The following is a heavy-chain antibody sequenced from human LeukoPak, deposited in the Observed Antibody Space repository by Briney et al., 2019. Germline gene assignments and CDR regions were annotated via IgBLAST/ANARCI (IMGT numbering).Heavy chain of an antibody. D-gene: IGHD3-3*01. J-gene: IGHJ6*02. CDR3: ARDRSGYSAAYYYYYYGMDV. Sequence: ASVKVSCKASGYTFTSYYMHWVRQAPGQGLEWIGIINPSGGSTSYAQKFQGRVTMTRDTSTSTVYMELSSLRSEDTAVYYCARDRSGYSAAYYYYYYGMDVWGQGTTVTVSS. CDR1: GYTFTSYY. CDR2: INPSGGST. V-gene: IGHV1-46*01.